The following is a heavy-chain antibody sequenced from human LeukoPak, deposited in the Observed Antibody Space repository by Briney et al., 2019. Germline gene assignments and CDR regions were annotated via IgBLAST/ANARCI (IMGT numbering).Heavy chain of an antibody. CDR2: ISWNSGTI. CDR3: AKEEGYCSSTSCYGTPDY. D-gene: IGHD2-2*01. Sequence: QPGGSLRLSCAASGFTFSSYSMNWVRQAPGKGLEWVSGISWNSGTIGYADSVKGRFTISRDNAKNSLYLQMNSLRAADTAVYYCAKEEGYCSSTSCYGTPDYWGQGTLVTVSS. CDR1: GFTFSSYS. V-gene: IGHV3-48*04. J-gene: IGHJ4*02.